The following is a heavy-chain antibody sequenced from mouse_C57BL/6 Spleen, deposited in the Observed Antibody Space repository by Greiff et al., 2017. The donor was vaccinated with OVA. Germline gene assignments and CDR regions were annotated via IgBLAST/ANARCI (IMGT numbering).Heavy chain of an antibody. D-gene: IGHD2-4*01. V-gene: IGHV1-15*01. CDR3: TRSLHDYDVWYFDV. J-gene: IGHJ1*03. CDR2: IDPETGGT. CDR1: GYTFTDYE. Sequence: QVQLQQSGAELVRPGASVTLSCKASGYTFTDYEMHWVKQTPVHGLEWIGAIDPETGGTAYNQKFKGKAILTADKSSSTAYMELRSLTSEDSAVYYCTRSLHDYDVWYFDVWGTGTTVTVSS.